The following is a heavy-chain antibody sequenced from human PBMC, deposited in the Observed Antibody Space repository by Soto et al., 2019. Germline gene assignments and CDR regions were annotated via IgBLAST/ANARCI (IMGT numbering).Heavy chain of an antibody. D-gene: IGHD6-6*01. V-gene: IGHV3-30*18. J-gene: IGHJ6*02. CDR1: GFTLSSYG. Sequence: GGSLRLSCAASGFTLSSYGMHWVRQAPGKGLEWVAVISYDGSNKYYADSVKGRFTISRDNSKNTLYLQMNSLRAEDTAVYHCAKEGIAARPSTNVTARYGMDVWGQGTTVTVSS. CDR2: ISYDGSNK. CDR3: AKEGIAARPSTNVTARYGMDV.